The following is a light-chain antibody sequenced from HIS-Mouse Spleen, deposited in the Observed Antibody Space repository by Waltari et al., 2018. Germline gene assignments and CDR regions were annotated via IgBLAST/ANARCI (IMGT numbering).Light chain of an antibody. CDR1: SSDVGGYNY. CDR2: DVS. Sequence: QSALTQPASVSGSPGQSITISCTGTSSDVGGYNYVSWYQQHPGKAPKLMIYDVSNRPSGVSNRFSGSESGHTASLTISGLHAEDEADYYCSSYTSSSTWVFGGGTKLTVL. CDR3: SSYTSSSTWV. J-gene: IGLJ3*02. V-gene: IGLV2-14*03.